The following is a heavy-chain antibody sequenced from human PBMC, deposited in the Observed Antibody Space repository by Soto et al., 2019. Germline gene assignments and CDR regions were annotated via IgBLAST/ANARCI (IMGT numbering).Heavy chain of an antibody. D-gene: IGHD1-7*01. CDR2: ISAYNGNT. V-gene: IGHV1-18*04. Sequence: ASVKVSCKASGYTFTGYYMHWVRQAPGQGLEWMGWISAYNGNTNYAQKLQGRVTMTTDTSTSTAYMELRSLRSDDTAVYYCARETGTTFSYYYYGMDVWGQGTTVTVSS. CDR3: ARETGTTFSYYYYGMDV. CDR1: GYTFTGYY. J-gene: IGHJ6*02.